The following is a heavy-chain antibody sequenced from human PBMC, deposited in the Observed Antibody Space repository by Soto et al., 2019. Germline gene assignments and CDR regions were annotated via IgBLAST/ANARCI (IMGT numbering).Heavy chain of an antibody. J-gene: IGHJ3*02. CDR1: GYTFTSYY. CDR2: INPSGGST. V-gene: IGHV1-46*01. D-gene: IGHD3-10*01. Sequence: ASVKVSCKASGYTFTSYYMHWVRQAPGQGLEWMGIINPSGGSTSYAQKFQGRVTMTRDTSISTAYMELSRLRSDDTAVYYCAREPMVRAAHGFDIWGQGTMVT. CDR3: AREPMVRAAHGFDI.